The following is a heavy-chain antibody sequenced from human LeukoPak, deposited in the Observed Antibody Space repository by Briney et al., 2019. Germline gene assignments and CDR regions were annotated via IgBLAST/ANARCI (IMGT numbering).Heavy chain of an antibody. D-gene: IGHD3-10*01. CDR2: IIPILGIA. Sequence: ASVKVSCKASGGTFSSYAISWVRQAPGQGLEWMGRIIPILGIANYAQKFQGRVTITADKSTSTAYMELSSLRSEDTAVYYCARAEPPITRVRGVTEYWFDPWGQGTLVTVSS. V-gene: IGHV1-69*04. J-gene: IGHJ5*02. CDR1: GGTFSSYA. CDR3: ARAEPPITRVRGVTEYWFDP.